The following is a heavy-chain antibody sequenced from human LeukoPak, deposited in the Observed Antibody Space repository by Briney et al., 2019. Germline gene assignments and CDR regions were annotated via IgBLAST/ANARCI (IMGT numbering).Heavy chain of an antibody. CDR3: ARDWARGNSYYVDY. CDR2: ISNDGTNK. CDR1: GFSFSDYG. D-gene: IGHD4-23*01. Sequence: GGSLRLSCESSGFSFSDYGMHWVRQAPGKGLECVALISNDGTNKFYVDPVKGRFTISRDNYKNTLYLQMDSLRTEDTAVYYCARDWARGNSYYVDYWGQGTLVTVSS. V-gene: IGHV3-30*03. J-gene: IGHJ4*02.